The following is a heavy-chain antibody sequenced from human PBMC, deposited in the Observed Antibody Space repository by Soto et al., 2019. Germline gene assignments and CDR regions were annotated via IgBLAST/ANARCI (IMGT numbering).Heavy chain of an antibody. CDR1: CGSISSYD. Sequence: SVTLSLTCNDSCGSISSYDWSCIRQPPGKGLEWIGYIYYSGSTNYNPSLKSRVTISVDTSKNQFSLKLSSVTAADTAVYYCAGGFRDVPNYWGQGTLVTVSS. CDR3: AGGFRDVPNY. J-gene: IGHJ4*02. V-gene: IGHV4-59*01. D-gene: IGHD6-25*01. CDR2: IYYSGST.